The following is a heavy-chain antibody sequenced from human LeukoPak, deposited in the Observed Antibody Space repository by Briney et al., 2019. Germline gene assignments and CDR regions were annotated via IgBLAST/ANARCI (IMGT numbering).Heavy chain of an antibody. Sequence: SETLSLTCTVSGGSIGSGSYYWSWIRQPAGTGLEWIGRISTSGITNYNPSLKSRVTISVDTSKNQFSLKLSSVTAADTAVYYCAREVGWNYLNGMDVWGQGTTVTVSS. CDR1: GGSIGSGSYY. V-gene: IGHV4-61*02. CDR2: ISTSGIT. CDR3: AREVGWNYLNGMDV. D-gene: IGHD1-7*01. J-gene: IGHJ6*02.